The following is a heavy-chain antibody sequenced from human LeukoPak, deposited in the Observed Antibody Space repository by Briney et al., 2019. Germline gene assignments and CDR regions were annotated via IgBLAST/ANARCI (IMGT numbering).Heavy chain of an antibody. J-gene: IGHJ4*02. D-gene: IGHD2-21*02. CDR2: ISSSGSTI. CDR1: GFTFSDYY. CDR3: ARDLVVVTAIPVHYFDY. V-gene: IGHV3-11*01. Sequence: GGSLRLSCAASGFTFSDYYMSWIRQAPGKGLEWISYISSSGSTIYYADSVRGRFTISRDNAKNSLFLQMNSLRAEDTAVYYCARDLVVVTAIPVHYFDYWGQGTLVTVSS.